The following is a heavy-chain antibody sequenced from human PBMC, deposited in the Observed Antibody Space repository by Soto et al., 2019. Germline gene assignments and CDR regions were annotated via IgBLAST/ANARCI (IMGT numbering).Heavy chain of an antibody. CDR1: GGSISSSSYY. V-gene: IGHV4-39*01. CDR3: ARQLVVAATRAFDY. Sequence: QLQLQESGPGLVKPSETLSLTCTVSGGSISSSSYYWGWIRQPPGKGLEWIGSIYYSGSTYYNPSLKSRVTISVDTSKSQFSLKLSSVTAADTAVYYCARQLVVAATRAFDYWGQGTLVTVSS. D-gene: IGHD2-15*01. J-gene: IGHJ4*02. CDR2: IYYSGST.